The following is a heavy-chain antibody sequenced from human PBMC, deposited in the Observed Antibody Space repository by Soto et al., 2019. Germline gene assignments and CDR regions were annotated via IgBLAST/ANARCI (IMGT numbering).Heavy chain of an antibody. D-gene: IGHD1-20*01. J-gene: IGHJ4*02. CDR3: ARDTSAVTGITGDFDY. CDR2: IRSTSDDT. CDR1: GFSFSDYP. Sequence: VQLVESGGGLVQPGGSLRLSCAASGFSFSDYPMNWVRQAPGKGLEWLSNIRSTSDDTYYAESLQGRFTISRDIARNSFYLQMSSLRAEDTAVYYCARDTSAVTGITGDFDYWGQGTLVTVSS. V-gene: IGHV3-48*01.